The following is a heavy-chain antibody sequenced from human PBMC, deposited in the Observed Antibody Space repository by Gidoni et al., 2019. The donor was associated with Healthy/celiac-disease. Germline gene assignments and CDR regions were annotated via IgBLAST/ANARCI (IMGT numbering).Heavy chain of an antibody. CDR1: GFTFSSYG. CDR3: AREMRTGTTFDY. D-gene: IGHD1-7*01. Sequence: QVQLVESGGGVVQPGRSLRLSCAASGFTFSSYGMHWVRQAPGKGLEWVAVRWYDGSNKYYADSVKGRFTISRDNSKNTLYLQMNSLRAEDTAVYYCAREMRTGTTFDYWGQGTLVTVSS. CDR2: RWYDGSNK. J-gene: IGHJ4*02. V-gene: IGHV3-33*01.